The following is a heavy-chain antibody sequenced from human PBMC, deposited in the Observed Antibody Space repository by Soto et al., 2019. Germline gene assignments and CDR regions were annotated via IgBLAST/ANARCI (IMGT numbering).Heavy chain of an antibody. Sequence: PGGSLRLSCAASGFTFSSYWMHWVRQAPGKGLVWVSRINSDGSSTSYADSVKGRFTISRDNSKNTLYVQMNSLRAEDTAIYYCAKAISGYNAPLDHWGQGTRVTVSS. CDR1: GFTFSSYW. CDR2: INSDGSST. D-gene: IGHD5-12*01. V-gene: IGHV3-74*01. CDR3: AKAISGYNAPLDH. J-gene: IGHJ4*02.